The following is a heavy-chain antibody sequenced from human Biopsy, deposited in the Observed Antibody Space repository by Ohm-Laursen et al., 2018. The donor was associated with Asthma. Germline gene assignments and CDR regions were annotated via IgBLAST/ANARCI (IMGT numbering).Heavy chain of an antibody. CDR2: ISYDGSNK. V-gene: IGHV3-30-3*01. J-gene: IGHJ4*02. CDR3: ARDAWELQKPYAYYFDY. D-gene: IGHD1-26*01. Sequence: SLRLSCAASGFTFSSYAMHWVRQAPGKGLEWVAVISYDGSNKYYADSVKGRFTISRGNSKNMLYLQMNSLRAEDTAVYYCARDAWELQKPYAYYFDYWGQGTLVTVSS. CDR1: GFTFSSYA.